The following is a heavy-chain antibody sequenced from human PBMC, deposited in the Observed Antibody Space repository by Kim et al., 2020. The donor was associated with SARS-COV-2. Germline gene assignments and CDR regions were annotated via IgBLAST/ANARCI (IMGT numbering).Heavy chain of an antibody. V-gene: IGHV4-34*01. Sequence: YNPSLKSRVTISVDTSKNQFSLKLSSVTAADTAVYYCARVKGIVGANFDYWGQGTLVTVSS. D-gene: IGHD1-26*01. J-gene: IGHJ4*02. CDR3: ARVKGIVGANFDY.